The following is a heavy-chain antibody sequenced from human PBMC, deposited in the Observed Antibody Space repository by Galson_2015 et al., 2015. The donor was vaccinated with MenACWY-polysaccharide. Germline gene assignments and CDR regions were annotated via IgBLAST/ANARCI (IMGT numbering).Heavy chain of an antibody. CDR1: GFTFSSYA. Sequence: SLRLSCAASGFTFSSYAMSWVRQAPGKGLEWVSAISGSGGSTYYADTVKGRFTISRDNSKNTLYLQMNSLRAEDTAGYDWAKDSIGAAGGQAMGWGAFDSWG. CDR2: ISGSGGST. J-gene: IGHJ3*02. CDR3: AKDSIGAAGGQAMGWGAFDS. V-gene: IGHV3-23*01. D-gene: IGHD6-13*01.